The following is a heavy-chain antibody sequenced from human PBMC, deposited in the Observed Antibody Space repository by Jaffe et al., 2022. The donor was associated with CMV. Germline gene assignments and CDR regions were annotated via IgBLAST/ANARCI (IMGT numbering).Heavy chain of an antibody. CDR1: GASISSDGYY. J-gene: IGHJ5*02. CDR2: IYYSGST. V-gene: IGHV4-31*03. Sequence: QVQLQESGPGLVKPSQTLSLTCTVSGASISSDGYYWNWIRQYPGKGLEWIGYIYYSGSTYYNPSLKSRVSISVDRSKNQFSLRLNSVTAADTAVYFCARDHRSESLNWFDPWGQGILVTVSS. D-gene: IGHD2-15*01. CDR3: ARDHRSESLNWFDP.